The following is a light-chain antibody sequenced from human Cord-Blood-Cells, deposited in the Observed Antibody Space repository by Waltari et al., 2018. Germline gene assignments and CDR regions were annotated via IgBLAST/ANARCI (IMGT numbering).Light chain of an antibody. CDR1: QDISNY. CDR2: DAS. Sequence: DIQMTQSTSSLSASLGDRVTITCQASQDISNYLNWYQQKPGKAPKLLIYDASNLETGVPSRFSGSGSGTDFTFTISSLQPEDIATYYCQQYDNLPMYTFGQGTKLEIK. V-gene: IGKV1-33*01. J-gene: IGKJ2*01. CDR3: QQYDNLPMYT.